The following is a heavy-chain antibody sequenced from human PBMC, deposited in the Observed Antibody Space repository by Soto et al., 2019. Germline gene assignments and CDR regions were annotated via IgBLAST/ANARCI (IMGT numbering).Heavy chain of an antibody. CDR3: SGCSGGACHKNYGMDV. CDR1: GFTFSSYA. V-gene: IGHV3-30-3*01. J-gene: IGHJ6*02. D-gene: IGHD2-15*01. CDR2: ISYDGSNK. Sequence: GGSLRLSCAASGFTFSSYAMHWVRQAPGKGLEWVAVISYDGSNKYYADSVKGRFTISRDNSKNTLFLQMNSLRGEDTAVYYCSGCSGGACHKNYGMDVWGQGTTVTVSS.